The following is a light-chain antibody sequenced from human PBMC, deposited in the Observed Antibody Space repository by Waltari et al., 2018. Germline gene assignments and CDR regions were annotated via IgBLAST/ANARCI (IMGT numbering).Light chain of an antibody. J-gene: IGLJ3*02. CDR3: QSYDSSLSGWV. Sequence: QSVLTQPPSASGTPGQRVTISCSGSSSNIGTNTVTWYQQLPGTAPKLLIYGNSNRPAGVPDRFSGSKSGPSAALAITGLQAEDEADYYCQSYDSSLSGWVFGGGTKLTVL. V-gene: IGLV1-40*01. CDR2: GNS. CDR1: SSNIGTNT.